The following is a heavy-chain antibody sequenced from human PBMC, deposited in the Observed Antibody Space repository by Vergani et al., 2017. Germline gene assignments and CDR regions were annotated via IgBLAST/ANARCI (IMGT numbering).Heavy chain of an antibody. CDR3: ATKSCGTPGCQIGYFRE. CDR2: ISYDGTQK. V-gene: IGHV3-30*03. D-gene: IGHD1-1*01. Sequence: QVHLVESGGGVVQPGRSLRLSCVVSGFTSSYYGMHWVRQAPGKGLEWVAVISYDGTQKYYADSVKGRFNISRDNSKSTLYLQMNSLRTEDTAVYYCATKSCGTPGCQIGYFREWVQGTLVTVSS. CDR1: GFTSSYYG. J-gene: IGHJ1*01.